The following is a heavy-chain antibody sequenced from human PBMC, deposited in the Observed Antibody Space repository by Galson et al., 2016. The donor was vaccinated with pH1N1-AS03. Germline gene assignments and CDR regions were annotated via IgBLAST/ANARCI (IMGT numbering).Heavy chain of an antibody. V-gene: IGHV1-18*01. CDR3: ARGGDSSDN. D-gene: IGHD3-3*01. CDR2: ISVYTGKT. J-gene: IGHJ4*02. Sequence: SVKVSCKASGYIFTTYGIKWVRQAPGQGLEWIGWISVYTGKTHYAQNLQDRVTMTRDTSTSTPYMELRSLRPDDTAVYYCARGGDSSDNWGQGTLVTVSS. CDR1: GYIFTTYG.